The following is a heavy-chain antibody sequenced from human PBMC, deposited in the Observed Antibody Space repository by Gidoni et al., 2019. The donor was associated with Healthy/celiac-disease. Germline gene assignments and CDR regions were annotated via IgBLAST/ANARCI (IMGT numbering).Heavy chain of an antibody. CDR2: IRGSGGST. Sequence: EVQLLESGGGLVQPGGSLRLSCAASGFTFSSSAMSWVRQAPRKGLEWVSAIRGSGGSTYYADSVKGRFTISRDNSKNTLYLQMNSLRAEDTAVYYCAKVRGAAAGTPWFDPWGQGTLVTVSS. CDR3: AKVRGAAAGTPWFDP. V-gene: IGHV3-23*01. J-gene: IGHJ5*02. D-gene: IGHD6-13*01. CDR1: GFTFSSSA.